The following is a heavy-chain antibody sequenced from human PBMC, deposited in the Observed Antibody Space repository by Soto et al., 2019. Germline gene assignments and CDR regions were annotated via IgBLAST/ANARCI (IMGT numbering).Heavy chain of an antibody. V-gene: IGHV4-59*08. Sequence: QVQLQESGPGLVKPSETLSLTCTVSGGPISSYYWSWIRQPPGKGLEWIGYIYYSGSTNYNPSLKSRVTISVDTSKNQFSLKLSSVTAADTAVYYCARRWGYTFDYWGQGTLVTVSS. CDR1: GGPISSYY. J-gene: IGHJ4*02. D-gene: IGHD5-12*01. CDR2: IYYSGST. CDR3: ARRWGYTFDY.